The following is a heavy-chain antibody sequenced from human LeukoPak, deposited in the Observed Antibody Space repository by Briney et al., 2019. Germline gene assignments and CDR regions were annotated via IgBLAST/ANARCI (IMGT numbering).Heavy chain of an antibody. D-gene: IGHD2-15*01. CDR1: GFTFSSYA. Sequence: GGSLRLSCAASGFTFSSYAMSWVRQAPGKGLEWVSAISGSGGSTYYADSVKGRFTISRDNSKNTLYLQMNSLRAEDTAVYYCAKHWVVCSAGSCPFTPFVYWGQGALVTVSS. CDR3: AKHWVVCSAGSCPFTPFVY. CDR2: ISGSGGST. V-gene: IGHV3-23*01. J-gene: IGHJ4*02.